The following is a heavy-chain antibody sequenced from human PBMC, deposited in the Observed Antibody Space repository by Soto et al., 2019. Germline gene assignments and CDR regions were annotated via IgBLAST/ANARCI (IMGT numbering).Heavy chain of an antibody. CDR3: ARDRLRYGWNDFPYYYYGMDV. D-gene: IGHD1-1*01. Sequence: QVQLVESGGGVVQPGRSLRLSCAASGFTFSSYAMHWVRQAPGKGLQWVAVISNDGTNKYYADSGKGRFTISRDNSKNTLYLQMSSLRTEDTAVYYCARDRLRYGWNDFPYYYYGMDVWGQGTTVTVSS. CDR2: ISNDGTNK. V-gene: IGHV3-30-3*01. J-gene: IGHJ6*02. CDR1: GFTFSSYA.